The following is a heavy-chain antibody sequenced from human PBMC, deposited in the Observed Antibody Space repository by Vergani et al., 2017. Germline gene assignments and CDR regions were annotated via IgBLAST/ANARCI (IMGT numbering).Heavy chain of an antibody. D-gene: IGHD6-13*01. CDR3: AKRLSGSSTWYYFDY. Sequence: EVQLVESGGGVVQPGRSLRLSCAASGFTFGDHGIHWVRRAPWKGLEWVGRIRNKANDYTTQYAASVKGRFTISRDDSKSYLYLQMNSLQTEDTALYYCAKRLSGSSTWYYFDYWGQGTLVTVSS. CDR2: IRNKANDYTT. J-gene: IGHJ4*02. CDR1: GFTFGDHG. V-gene: IGHV3-72*01.